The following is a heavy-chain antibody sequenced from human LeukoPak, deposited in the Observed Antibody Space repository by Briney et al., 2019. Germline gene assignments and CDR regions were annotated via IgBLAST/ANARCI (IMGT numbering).Heavy chain of an antibody. CDR1: GGSISNYY. CDR2: IYTSGST. CDR3: ARDQQQLDGKNWFDR. V-gene: IGHV4-4*07. J-gene: IGHJ5*02. D-gene: IGHD6-13*01. Sequence: PSETLSLTCTVSGGSISNYYWSWIRQPAGKGLEWIGRIYTSGSTNYNPFLKSRVTMSVDTSKNQFSLKLSSVTAADTAVYYCARDQQQLDGKNWFDRWGQGTLVTVSS.